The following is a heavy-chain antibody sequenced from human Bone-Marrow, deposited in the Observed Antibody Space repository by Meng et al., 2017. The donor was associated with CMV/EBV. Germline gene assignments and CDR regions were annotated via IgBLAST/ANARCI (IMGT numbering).Heavy chain of an antibody. D-gene: IGHD3-3*01. Sequence: GGSLRLSCAASGFTFSSYSMNWVRQAPGKGLEWVAVISYDGSNKYYADSVKGRFTISRDNSKNTLYPQMNSLRAEDTAVYYCARNFDFWSGYYLDPSYYYYGMDVWGQGTTVTVSS. CDR2: ISYDGSNK. CDR1: GFTFSSYS. CDR3: ARNFDFWSGYYLDPSYYYYGMDV. V-gene: IGHV3-30*03. J-gene: IGHJ6*02.